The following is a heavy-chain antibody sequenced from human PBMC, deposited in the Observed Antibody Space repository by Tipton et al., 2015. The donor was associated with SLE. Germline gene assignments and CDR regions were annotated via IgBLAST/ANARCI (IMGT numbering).Heavy chain of an antibody. J-gene: IGHJ6*02. CDR3: ARDHIAAHYHYHGMDV. V-gene: IGHV3-21*04. CDR1: GFTFSTYG. Sequence: GSLRLSCAASGFTFSTYGMNWVRQAPGKGLEWVSSISSTNYYIYYADSVKGRFTISRDTAKNTLYLEMNSLRPDDTAIYYCARDHIAAHYHYHGMDVWGQGTTVTVSS. CDR2: ISSTNYYI. D-gene: IGHD2-15*01.